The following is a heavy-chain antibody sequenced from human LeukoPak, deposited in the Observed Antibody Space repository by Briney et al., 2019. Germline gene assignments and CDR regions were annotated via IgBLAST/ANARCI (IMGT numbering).Heavy chain of an antibody. V-gene: IGHV3-30-3*01. CDR1: GFPFSSYA. Sequence: GALRLSCAPSGFPFSSYAMHWVRPAPGKGLEWVAVISYDGSNKYYADSVKGRFTISRDNSKNALYLQMNSLRAEDTAVYYCARDLNDAFDIWGQGTMVTVSS. CDR3: ARDLNDAFDI. CDR2: ISYDGSNK. J-gene: IGHJ3*02.